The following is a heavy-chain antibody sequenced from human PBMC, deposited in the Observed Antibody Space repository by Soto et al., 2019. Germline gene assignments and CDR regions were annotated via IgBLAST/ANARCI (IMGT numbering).Heavy chain of an antibody. CDR1: VFTFSNYW. J-gene: IGHJ4*02. D-gene: IGHD7-27*01. V-gene: IGHV3-74*01. CDR2: INGDGSTT. Sequence: PWGSLLLSCASSVFTFSNYWTGWVGQAPGKGLVWVSRINGDGSTTTYADFVKGRFTISRDNAKNTLYLQMDSLGADDTAVYYCPRGGTSANYWGLFDYWGQGAMVTVSS. CDR3: PRGGTSANYWGLFDY.